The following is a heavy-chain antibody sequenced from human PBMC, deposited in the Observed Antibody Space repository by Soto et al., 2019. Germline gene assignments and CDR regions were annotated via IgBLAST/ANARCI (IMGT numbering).Heavy chain of an antibody. V-gene: IGHV4-30-4*08. D-gene: IGHD5-18*01. J-gene: IGHJ3*01. CDR3: VRDLAHGYTGNV. CDR1: GAVGISGENY. CDR2: IYDSGVT. Sequence: SEPLSLTCSVSGAVGISGENYWSWVSQPPGKGLEWLGYIYDSGVTSYTPALKSRVTLSLDRPNNQVSLKLRSVTAADTAVYFCVRDLAHGYTGNVWGHGKLVTVS.